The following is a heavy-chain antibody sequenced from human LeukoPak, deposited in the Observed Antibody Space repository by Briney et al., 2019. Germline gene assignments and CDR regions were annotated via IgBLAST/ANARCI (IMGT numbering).Heavy chain of an antibody. D-gene: IGHD5-18*01. CDR2: IIPIFGTA. J-gene: IGHJ4*02. Sequence: SVKVSCKASGGTFSSYGFSWVRQAPGQGLEWVGGIIPIFGTANYAQKFQGRVTITADESTSTAYMELSSLRSEDTAVYYCARDSHRIYSYGLFDYWGQGTLVTVSS. CDR3: ARDSHRIYSYGLFDY. V-gene: IGHV1-69*13. CDR1: GGTFSSYG.